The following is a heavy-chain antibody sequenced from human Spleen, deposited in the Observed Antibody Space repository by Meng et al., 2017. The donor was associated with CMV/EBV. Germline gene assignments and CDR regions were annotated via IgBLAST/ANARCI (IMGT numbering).Heavy chain of an antibody. D-gene: IGHD2-2*01. CDR2: IYYSGST. V-gene: IGHV4-30-4*08. CDR1: GGSISSGDYY. Sequence: QVHVEESGPGRVTPSQTLSLTCTVSGGSISSGDYYWSWIRQRPGKGLEWIGYIYYSGSTYYNPSLKSRVTISVDTSKNQFSLKLSSVTAADTAVYYCARGVVPAPEAWGQGTLVTVSS. CDR3: ARGVVPAPEA. J-gene: IGHJ5*02.